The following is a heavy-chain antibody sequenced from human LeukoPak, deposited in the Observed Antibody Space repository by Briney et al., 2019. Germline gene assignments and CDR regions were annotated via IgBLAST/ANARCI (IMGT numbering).Heavy chain of an antibody. CDR3: ARDTDYYGSGRHGYFDH. V-gene: IGHV3-66*01. J-gene: IGHJ1*01. CDR1: GFTVSSNF. D-gene: IGHD3-10*01. Sequence: GGSLRLSCEVSGFTVSSNFMGWVRQPPEKGLEWVSLMYSGGTTYYADSVKGRFTISRDNSKNTLHLQMNSLRAEDTAVYYCARDTDYYGSGRHGYFDHWGQGTLVTVSS. CDR2: MYSGGTT.